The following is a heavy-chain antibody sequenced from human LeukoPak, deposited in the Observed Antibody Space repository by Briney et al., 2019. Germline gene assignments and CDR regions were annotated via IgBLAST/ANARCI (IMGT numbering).Heavy chain of an antibody. CDR2: IYYSGST. D-gene: IGHD5-12*01. J-gene: IGHJ3*02. Sequence: SETLSLTCTVSGGSISSYYWSWIRQPPGKGLEWIGYIYYSGSTIYNPSLKSRVTISVDTSKNQFSLKLSSVTAADTAVYYCARRSGYDGFDIWGQGTMVTVSS. CDR1: GGSISSYY. V-gene: IGHV4-59*08. CDR3: ARRSGYDGFDI.